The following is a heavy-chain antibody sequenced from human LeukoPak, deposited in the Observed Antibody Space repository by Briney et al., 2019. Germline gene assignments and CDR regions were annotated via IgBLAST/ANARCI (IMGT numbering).Heavy chain of an antibody. CDR3: ARDRMATLDV. CDR1: GGSFSGYY. Sequence: PSETLSLTCAVYGGSFSGYYWSWIRQPPGKGLEWIGYIYYSGSTNYNPSLKSRVTISVDTSKNQFSLKLSSVTAADTAVYYCARDRMATLDVWGKGTTVTVSS. D-gene: IGHD5-24*01. V-gene: IGHV4-59*01. CDR2: IYYSGST. J-gene: IGHJ6*04.